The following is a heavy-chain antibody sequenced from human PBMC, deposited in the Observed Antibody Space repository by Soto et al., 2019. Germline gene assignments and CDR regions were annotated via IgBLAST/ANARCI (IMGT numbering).Heavy chain of an antibody. J-gene: IGHJ3*01. CDR3: ARDDAFGNENAFDL. Sequence: PGGSLRLSCALSGFSFRTYGFHWVRQPPGKGLEWVAVISPKGHSDSVEGRFTISRDNSKDTLYLQMNNLRAEDAAVYYCARDDAFGNENAFDLWGQGTMVTVSS. V-gene: IGHV3-33*01. D-gene: IGHD1-1*01. CDR2: ISPK. CDR1: GFSFRTYG.